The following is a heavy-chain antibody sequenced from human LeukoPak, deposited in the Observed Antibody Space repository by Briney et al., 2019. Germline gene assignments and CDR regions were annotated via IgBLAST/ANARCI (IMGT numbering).Heavy chain of an antibody. CDR1: GFTFSSYG. Sequence: GGSLRLSCAASGFTFSSYGMHWGRQAPGKGLEWVAVISYDGSNKYYADSVKGRFTISRDNSKNTLYLQMNSLRAEDTAVYYCAKSGPWSGDYYYYGMDVWGQGTTVTVSS. D-gene: IGHD3-10*01. J-gene: IGHJ6*02. CDR2: ISYDGSNK. V-gene: IGHV3-30*18. CDR3: AKSGPWSGDYYYYGMDV.